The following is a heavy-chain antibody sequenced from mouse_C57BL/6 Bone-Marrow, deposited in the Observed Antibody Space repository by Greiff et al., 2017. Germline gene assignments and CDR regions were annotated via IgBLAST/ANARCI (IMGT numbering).Heavy chain of an antibody. D-gene: IGHD2-12*01. CDR1: GFTFSDYY. CDR2: INYDGSST. J-gene: IGHJ2*01. V-gene: IGHV5-16*01. CDR3: AREDDHDYFDY. Sequence: EVQVVESEGGLVQPGSSMKLSCTASGFTFSDYYMAWVRQVPEKGLEWVANINYDGSSTYYLDSLKSRFIISRDNAKNILYLQMSSLKSEDTATYYCAREDDHDYFDYWGQGTTLTVSS.